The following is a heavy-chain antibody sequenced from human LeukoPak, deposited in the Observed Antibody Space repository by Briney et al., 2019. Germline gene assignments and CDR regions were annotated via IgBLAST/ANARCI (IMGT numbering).Heavy chain of an antibody. CDR1: GYTFTGYY. V-gene: IGHV3-21*03. CDR2: ISSSSSYI. CDR3: TRDQTPYY. J-gene: IGHJ4*02. Sequence: ASVKVSCRASGYTFTGYYMHWVRQAPGKGLEWVSSISSSSSYIYYADSVKGRFTISKDNAKNSLYLQMNSQKTEDTAVYYCTRDQTPYYWGQGTLVTVSS.